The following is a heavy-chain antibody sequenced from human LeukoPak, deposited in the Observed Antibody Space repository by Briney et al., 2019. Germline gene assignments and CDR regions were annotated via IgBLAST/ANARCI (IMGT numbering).Heavy chain of an antibody. J-gene: IGHJ4*02. D-gene: IGHD5-18*01. CDR1: GGSISSYY. V-gene: IGHV4-59*12. CDR2: IYYSGST. CDR3: ARGGDTATFYYFDY. Sequence: SETLSLTCTVSGGSISSYYWSWIRQPPGKGLEWIGYIYYSGSTNYNPSLKSRVTISVDTSKNQFSLKLSSVTAADTAVYYCARGGDTATFYYFDYWGQGTLVTVSS.